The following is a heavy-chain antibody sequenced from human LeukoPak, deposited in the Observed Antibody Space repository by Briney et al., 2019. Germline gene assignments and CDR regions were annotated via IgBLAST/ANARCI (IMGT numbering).Heavy chain of an antibody. CDR3: AKDIVSGSGWDYFDY. Sequence: GGSLRLSCAASGFTFDDYAMHWVRQAPGKGLEWVSGISWNSGSIGYADSVKGRFTISRDNAKNSLYLQMNSLRAEDTALYYCAKDIVSGSGWDYFDYWGQGTLVTVSS. CDR1: GFTFDDYA. CDR2: ISWNSGSI. J-gene: IGHJ4*02. V-gene: IGHV3-9*01. D-gene: IGHD2-15*01.